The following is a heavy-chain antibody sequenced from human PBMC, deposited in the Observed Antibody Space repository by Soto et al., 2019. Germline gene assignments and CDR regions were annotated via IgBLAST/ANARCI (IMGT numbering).Heavy chain of an antibody. Sequence: ASVKVSCKVSGYTLTELSMHWVRQAPGKGLEWMGGFDPEDGETIYAQKFQGRVTMTEDTSTDTAYMELSSLRSEDTAVYYCATVLLGYCSGGSCSDAFDIWGQGTMVTVSS. CDR2: FDPEDGET. V-gene: IGHV1-24*01. CDR1: GYTLTELS. CDR3: ATVLLGYCSGGSCSDAFDI. J-gene: IGHJ3*02. D-gene: IGHD2-15*01.